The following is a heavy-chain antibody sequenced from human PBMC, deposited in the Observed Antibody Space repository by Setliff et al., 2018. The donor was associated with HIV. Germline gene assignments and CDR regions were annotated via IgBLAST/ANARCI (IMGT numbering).Heavy chain of an antibody. Sequence: PGGSLRLSCAASGFTVSSNYMNWVRQAPGKGLEWVSVVSGSGTTTLYGDSMRGRFTASRDNAESSMYLQMNNLRAEDTAVYYCAIIRVNGSPYWGQGTPVTVSS. CDR2: VSGSGTTT. D-gene: IGHD3-10*01. CDR3: AIIRVNGSPY. J-gene: IGHJ4*02. CDR1: GFTVSSNY. V-gene: IGHV3-48*04.